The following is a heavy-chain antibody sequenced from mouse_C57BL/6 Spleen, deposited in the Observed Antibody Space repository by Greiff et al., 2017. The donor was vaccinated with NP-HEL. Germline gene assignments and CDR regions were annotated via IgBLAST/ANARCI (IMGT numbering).Heavy chain of an antibody. Sequence: VQLKESGPELVKPGASVKISCKASGYSFTDYNMNWVKQSNGKSLEWIGVINPNYGTTSYNQKFKGKATLTVDQSSSTAYMQLNSLTSEDSAVYYCARRGVPTAQAWAMDYWGQGTSVTVSS. J-gene: IGHJ4*01. D-gene: IGHD3-2*02. CDR3: ARRGVPTAQAWAMDY. CDR2: INPNYGTT. CDR1: GYSFTDYN. V-gene: IGHV1-39*01.